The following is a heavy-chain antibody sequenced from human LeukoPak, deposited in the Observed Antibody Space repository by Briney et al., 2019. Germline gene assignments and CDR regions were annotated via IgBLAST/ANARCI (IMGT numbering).Heavy chain of an antibody. J-gene: IGHJ4*02. CDR2: IYHSGPT. Sequence: SETLSLTCSVSGYSISSGHYWGWIRQPPGKGLEWIGSIYHSGPTYYNPSLKSRVTISVDKSKNHFSLTLSSVTAADTAVYYCASDVDRFDYWGQGTLVTVSS. CDR1: GYSISSGHY. V-gene: IGHV4-38-2*02. D-gene: IGHD2-21*01. CDR3: ASDVDRFDY.